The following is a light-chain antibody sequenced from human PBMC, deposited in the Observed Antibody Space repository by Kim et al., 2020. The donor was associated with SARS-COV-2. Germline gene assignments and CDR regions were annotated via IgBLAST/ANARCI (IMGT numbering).Light chain of an antibody. CDR3: QTGGTAKWV. J-gene: IGLJ3*02. V-gene: IGLV4-69*01. Sequence: ASVKHTVTRRSGHSNYAIAWHQQQPEKAPRYLMKVKSDGSHNKGDGIPDRFSGSSSGAERYLTISGLQSEDEADYYCQTGGTAKWVFGGGTQLTVL. CDR1: SGHSNYA. CDR2: VKSDGSH.